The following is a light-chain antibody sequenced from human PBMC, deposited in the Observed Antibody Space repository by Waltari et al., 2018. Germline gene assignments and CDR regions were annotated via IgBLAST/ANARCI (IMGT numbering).Light chain of an antibody. CDR2: ATS. CDR1: QGISNW. Sequence: DIQMTQSPSSLSASVGDRVTITCQASQGISNWLAWYQQKPGKAPRLLISATSNLQSGVPSRFSGRRSGTEFTLTISSLQPEDFATYYCQQHNSYPPTFGQGTEVEI. J-gene: IGKJ1*01. CDR3: QQHNSYPPT. V-gene: IGKV1-12*01.